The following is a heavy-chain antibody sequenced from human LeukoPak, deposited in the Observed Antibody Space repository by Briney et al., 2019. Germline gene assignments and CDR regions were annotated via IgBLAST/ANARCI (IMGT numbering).Heavy chain of an antibody. CDR3: AKSGRSPNEQWLVYAEYFQH. Sequence: PGGSLRPSCAASGFTFSSYAMSWVRQAPGKGLEWVSAISGSGGSTYYADSVKGRFTISRDNSKNTLYLQMNSLRAEDTAVYHCAKSGRSPNEQWLVYAEYFQHWGQGTLVTVSS. CDR2: ISGSGGST. V-gene: IGHV3-23*01. D-gene: IGHD6-19*01. CDR1: GFTFSSYA. J-gene: IGHJ1*01.